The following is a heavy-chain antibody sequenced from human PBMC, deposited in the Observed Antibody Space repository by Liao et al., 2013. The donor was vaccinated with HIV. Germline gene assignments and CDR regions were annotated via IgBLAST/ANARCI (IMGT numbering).Heavy chain of an antibody. Sequence: QLQLQESGPGLVKPSETLSLTCTVSGGSISSSSYYWSWIRQPAGKGLEWIGRIYISGSTNYNPSLKSRVTISVDTSKNQFSLKLSSVTAADTAVYYCASDSGSYFNAFDIWGQGTMVTVSS. V-gene: IGHV4-61*02. CDR2: IYISGST. D-gene: IGHD1-26*01. CDR1: GGSISSSSYY. J-gene: IGHJ3*02. CDR3: ASDSGSYFNAFDI.